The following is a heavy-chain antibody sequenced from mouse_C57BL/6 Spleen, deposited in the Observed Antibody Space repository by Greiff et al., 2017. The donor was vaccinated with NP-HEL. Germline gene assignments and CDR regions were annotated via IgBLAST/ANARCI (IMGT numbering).Heavy chain of an antibody. V-gene: IGHV1-82*01. CDR3: ARRTGTYAMDY. Sequence: VQVVESGPELVKPGASVKISCKASGYAFSSSWMNWVKQRPGKGLEWIGRIYPGDGDTNYNGKFKGKATLTADKSSSTAYMQLSSLTSEDSAVYFCARRTGTYAMDYWGQGTSVTVSS. CDR1: GYAFSSSW. D-gene: IGHD4-1*01. J-gene: IGHJ4*01. CDR2: IYPGDGDT.